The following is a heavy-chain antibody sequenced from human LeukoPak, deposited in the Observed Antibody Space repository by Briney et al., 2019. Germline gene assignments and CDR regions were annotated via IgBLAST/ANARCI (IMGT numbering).Heavy chain of an antibody. CDR2: IYHSGST. CDR1: GGSISSSNW. D-gene: IGHD5-18*01. V-gene: IGHV4-4*02. Sequence: SGTLSLTCAVSGGSISSSNWWSWVRQPPGKGLEWIGEIYHSGSTNYNPSLKSRVTISVDKSKNQFSLKLSSVTAADTAVYYCARAIGQLWFWSYFDYWGQGTLVTVSS. J-gene: IGHJ4*02. CDR3: ARAIGQLWFWSYFDY.